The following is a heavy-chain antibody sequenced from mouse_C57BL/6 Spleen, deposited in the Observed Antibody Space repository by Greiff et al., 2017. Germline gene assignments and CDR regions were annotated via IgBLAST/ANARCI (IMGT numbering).Heavy chain of an antibody. Sequence: QVQLKESGAELVKPGASVKISCKASGYAFSSYWMNWVKQRPGKGLEWIGQIYPGDGDTNYNGKFKGKATLTADKSSSTAYMQLSSLTSEDSAVYFCAREDDGYYAYWGQGTLVTVSA. CDR1: GYAFSSYW. CDR2: IYPGDGDT. V-gene: IGHV1-80*01. CDR3: AREDDGYYAY. J-gene: IGHJ3*01. D-gene: IGHD2-3*01.